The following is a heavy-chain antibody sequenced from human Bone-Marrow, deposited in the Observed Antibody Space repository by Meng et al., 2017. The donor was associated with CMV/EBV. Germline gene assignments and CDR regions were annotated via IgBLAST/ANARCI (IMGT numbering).Heavy chain of an antibody. D-gene: IGHD7-27*01. J-gene: IGHJ4*02. CDR3: ARDMGPELGVVY. Sequence: SETLSLTCSVSGGSISRSTYYWGWIRQPPGKGLEWIGSIFYRGSTYYNPSLESRVTISVDTSKNQFSLHLRSVTAADTAVYYCARDMGPELGVVYRGQGTLVTVSS. CDR2: IFYRGST. V-gene: IGHV4-39*07. CDR1: GGSISRSTYY.